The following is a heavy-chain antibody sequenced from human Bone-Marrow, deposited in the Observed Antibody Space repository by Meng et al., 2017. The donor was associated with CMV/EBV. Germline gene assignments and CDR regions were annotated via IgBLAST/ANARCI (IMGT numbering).Heavy chain of an antibody. CDR1: GFTFDDYG. Sequence: GESLKISCAASGFTFDDYGLSWVRQAPGKGLEWVSGINWSGGSTGYADSVKGRFTISRENAKKSLYLQMNSLRAEDTALYYCARGEVGAPRLFDFWGQGTLVTVSS. J-gene: IGHJ4*02. CDR2: INWSGGST. V-gene: IGHV3-20*04. D-gene: IGHD1-26*01. CDR3: ARGEVGAPRLFDF.